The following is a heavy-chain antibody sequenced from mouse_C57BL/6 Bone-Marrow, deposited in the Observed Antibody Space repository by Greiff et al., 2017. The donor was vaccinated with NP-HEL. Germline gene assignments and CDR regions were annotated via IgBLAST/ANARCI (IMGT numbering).Heavy chain of an antibody. CDR1: GYAFTNYL. CDR3: ARRGGYGLDY. J-gene: IGHJ2*01. Sequence: VKLMESGAELVRPGTSVKVSCKASGYAFTNYLIEWVKQRPGQGLEWIGVINPGSGGTNYNEKFKGKATLTADKSSSTAYMQLSSLTSEDSAVYFCARRGGYGLDYWGQGTTLTVSS. CDR2: INPGSGGT. D-gene: IGHD1-1*02. V-gene: IGHV1-54*01.